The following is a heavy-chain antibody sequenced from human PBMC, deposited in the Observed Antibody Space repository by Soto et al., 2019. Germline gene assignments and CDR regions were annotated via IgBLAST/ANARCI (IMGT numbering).Heavy chain of an antibody. CDR2: ISYDGSNK. V-gene: IGHV3-30-3*01. CDR3: ARDPYSTTWYYFDY. Sequence: GGSLRLCCAASGVPFSSYAMHWVRQAPGKGLEWVAVISYDGSNKYYADSVKGRFTISRDNSKNTLYLQMNSLRAEDTAVYYCARDPYSTTWYYFDYWGQGTLVTVSS. J-gene: IGHJ4*02. D-gene: IGHD2-2*01. CDR1: GVPFSSYA.